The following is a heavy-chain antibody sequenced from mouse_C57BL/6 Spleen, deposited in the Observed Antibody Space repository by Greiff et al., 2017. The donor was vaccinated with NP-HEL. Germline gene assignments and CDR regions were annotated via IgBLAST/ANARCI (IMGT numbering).Heavy chain of an antibody. D-gene: IGHD2-4*01. J-gene: IGHJ4*01. CDR3: ARTDYDVDYAMDY. V-gene: IGHV1-78*01. Sequence: VKLQESDAELVKPGASVKISCKVSGYTFTDHTIHWMKQRPEQGLEWIGYIYPRDGSTKYNEKFKGKATLTADKSSSTAYMQLNSLTSEDSAVYFCARTDYDVDYAMDYWGQGTSVTVSS. CDR2: IYPRDGST. CDR1: GYTFTDHT.